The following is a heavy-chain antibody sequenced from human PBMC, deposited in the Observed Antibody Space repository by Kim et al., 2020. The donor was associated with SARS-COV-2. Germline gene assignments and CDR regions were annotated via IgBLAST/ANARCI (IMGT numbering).Heavy chain of an antibody. Sequence: GGSLRLSCAASGFNFADYTMNWVRQAPGKGLEWVTAIGGNSEYICYSDSVKGRFTVSRDNVKKSAFLEMSRLGAEDTAVYSCARGTAVRSVIPSAFHIWGQGTTLRVSS. J-gene: IGHJ3*02. V-gene: IGHV3-21*01. CDR1: GFNFADYT. D-gene: IGHD3-10*02. CDR3: ARGTAVRSVIPSAFHI. CDR2: IGGNSEYI.